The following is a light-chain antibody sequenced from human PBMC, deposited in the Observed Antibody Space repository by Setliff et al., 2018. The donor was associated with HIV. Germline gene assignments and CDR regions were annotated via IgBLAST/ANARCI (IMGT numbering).Light chain of an antibody. CDR1: SSDVGGYEF. V-gene: IGLV2-14*03. CDR3: SSYTSSSTFLV. CDR2: DIN. J-gene: IGLJ3*02. Sequence: QSALTQPASVSGSPGQSITISCTGTSSDVGGYEFVSWYQLHPGKAPKLMIYDINKRSSGVSNRFSGSKSGDTASLTISGLQAEDEADYFCSSYTSSSTFLVFGGGTKVTV.